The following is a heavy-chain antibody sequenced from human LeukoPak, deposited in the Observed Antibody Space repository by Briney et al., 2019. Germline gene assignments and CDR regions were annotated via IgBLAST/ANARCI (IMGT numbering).Heavy chain of an antibody. Sequence: GGSLRLSCVASGFTFSSYCMHWIRQAPGKGLVWVSRINSDGSSTSCGDSVKGRFTISRHNAKHTLYLKMNSLRAEDTAVYYCARGRSEYGDYYNCFDHWGQGTLVTVSS. J-gene: IGHJ5*02. CDR2: INSDGSST. V-gene: IGHV3-74*01. CDR1: GFTFSSYC. D-gene: IGHD4-17*01. CDR3: ARGRSEYGDYYNCFDH.